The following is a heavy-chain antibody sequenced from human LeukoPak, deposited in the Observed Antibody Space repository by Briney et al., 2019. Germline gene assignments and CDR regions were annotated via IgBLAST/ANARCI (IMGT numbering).Heavy chain of an antibody. CDR1: GGSISSHY. CDR2: IYYSGST. Sequence: PSETLSLTCTVSGGSISSHYWSWIRQPPGKGLEWIGYIYYSGSTNYNPSLKSRVTISVDTSKNQFSLKLSSVTAADTAVYYCAREAAGYGGKWTPYYYYYMDVWGKGTTVTVSS. D-gene: IGHD4-23*01. J-gene: IGHJ6*03. CDR3: AREAAGYGGKWTPYYYYYMDV. V-gene: IGHV4-59*11.